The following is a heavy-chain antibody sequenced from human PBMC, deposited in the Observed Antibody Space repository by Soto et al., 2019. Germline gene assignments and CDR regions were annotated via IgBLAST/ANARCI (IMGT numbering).Heavy chain of an antibody. CDR1: GGSISSYY. CDR3: ARHNYGSGRTYFDY. Sequence: QVQLQESGPGLVKPSETLSLTCTVSGGSISSYYWSWIRQPPGKGLEWIGYIYYSGSTNYNPSLKSRVSTSVHASKNQFSLKLNSMTAADTAVYYCARHNYGSGRTYFDYWGQGTLVTVSS. J-gene: IGHJ4*02. V-gene: IGHV4-59*08. D-gene: IGHD3-10*01. CDR2: IYYSGST.